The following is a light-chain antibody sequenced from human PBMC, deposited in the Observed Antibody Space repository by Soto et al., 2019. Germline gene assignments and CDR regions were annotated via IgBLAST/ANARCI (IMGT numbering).Light chain of an antibody. Sequence: VLTQPPSASGTPGQIVAISCSGSSSNIGSNTVTWYQQLPGTAPKLLIYSTSQRSAGVPGRFSGSKSGASASLSISGLQSEDEADYYCAAWDDRLDVYVFGTGTKVTVL. CDR3: AAWDDRLDVYV. CDR2: STS. CDR1: SSNIGSNT. J-gene: IGLJ1*01. V-gene: IGLV1-44*01.